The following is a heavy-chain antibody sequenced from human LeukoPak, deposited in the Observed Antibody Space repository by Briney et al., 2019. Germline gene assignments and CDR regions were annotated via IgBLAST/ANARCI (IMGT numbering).Heavy chain of an antibody. V-gene: IGHV4-59*01. CDR1: GGSISSYY. J-gene: IGHJ4*02. Sequence: PSETLSLTCTVSGGSISSYYWSWIRQPPGKGLEWIGYIYYSGSTNYNPSLKSRVTISVDTSKNQFSLKLSSVTAADTAVYYCARGYRYSSSWYTPFDYWGQGTLVTVSS. CDR3: ARGYRYSSSWYTPFDY. CDR2: IYYSGST. D-gene: IGHD6-13*01.